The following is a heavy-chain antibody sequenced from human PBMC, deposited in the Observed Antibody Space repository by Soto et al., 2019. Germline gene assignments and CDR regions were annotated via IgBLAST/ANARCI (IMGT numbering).Heavy chain of an antibody. V-gene: IGHV1-46*01. J-gene: IGHJ5*02. CDR1: GYSFTSYY. D-gene: IGHD3-3*01. Sequence: GASVKVSCKASGYSFTSYYMNWVRQAPGQGLEWMGIINPSGGSTSYAQKFQGRVTMTRDTSTSTVYMELSSLRSEDTAVYYCSIDIKPSSYDPYWFAPWGQRSLVTVSS. CDR3: SIDIKPSSYDPYWFAP. CDR2: INPSGGST.